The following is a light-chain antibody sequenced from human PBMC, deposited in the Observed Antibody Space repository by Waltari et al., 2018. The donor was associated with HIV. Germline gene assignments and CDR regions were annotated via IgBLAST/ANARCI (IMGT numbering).Light chain of an antibody. CDR1: SSDVGSSDL. V-gene: IGLV2-23*02. J-gene: IGLJ3*02. CDR2: EAS. CDR3: CSLASSSAVVV. Sequence: QSALTQPASVSGSPGQSITISCTGTSSDVGSSDLVSWYQQHPGKAPKVMIYEASQGPSGVFIRFSGSKSGNTASLTISGIQAGDEADYYCCSLASSSAVVVFGGGTKLTVL.